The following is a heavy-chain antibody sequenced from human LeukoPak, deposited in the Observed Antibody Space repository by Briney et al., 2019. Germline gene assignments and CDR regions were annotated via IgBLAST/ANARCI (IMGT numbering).Heavy chain of an antibody. V-gene: IGHV3-7*01. J-gene: IGHJ4*02. CDR3: ARTKNSGRYYYFDY. D-gene: IGHD3-22*01. Sequence: GGSLRLSCADSGFTFSTYWMSWLRQVPGKGLEWVANIKPDGSEQYYADSVKGRFSISRDNAKNSLFLQMNNLRAEDTAVYYYARTKNSGRYYYFDYWGPGTLVTVSS. CDR1: GFTFSTYW. CDR2: IKPDGSEQ.